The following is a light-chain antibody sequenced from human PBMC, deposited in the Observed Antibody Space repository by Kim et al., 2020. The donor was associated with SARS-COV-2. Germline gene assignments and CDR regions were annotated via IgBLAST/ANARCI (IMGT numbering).Light chain of an antibody. V-gene: IGLV5-45*02. CDR2: YKSDSDK. CDR1: SGINVGIYS. J-gene: IGLJ3*02. CDR3: TIWYGGTWV. Sequence: QPVLTQPSSLSASPGASASLTCTLRSGINVGIYSIYWYQQKPGSPPQYLLRYKSDSDKQQDSVVPSRFSGFKDASANAGILLISGLQSDDEADYYCTIWYGGTWVFGGGTQLTVL.